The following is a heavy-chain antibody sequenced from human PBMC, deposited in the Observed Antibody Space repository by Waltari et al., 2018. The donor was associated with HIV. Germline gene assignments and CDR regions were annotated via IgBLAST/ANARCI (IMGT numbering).Heavy chain of an antibody. CDR1: GGSVGSSGFS. CDR3: ARDRFCNGNGCSPSDAFDV. V-gene: IGHV4-30-2*06. CDR2: IYYTGST. D-gene: IGHD2-15*01. J-gene: IGHJ3*01. Sequence: QLRLQESGSGLLKPSQTLSLTCNVSGGSVGSSGFSWSWIRQSPGKGLELIGYIYYTGSTYYNPSLKRRVNISLDRSKNQFSLRLSYVSAADTAVYYCARDRFCNGNGCSPSDAFDVWGQGRMVTVSS.